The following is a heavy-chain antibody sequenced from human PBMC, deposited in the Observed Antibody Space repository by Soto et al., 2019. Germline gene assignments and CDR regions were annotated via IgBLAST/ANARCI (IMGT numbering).Heavy chain of an antibody. D-gene: IGHD1-26*01. Sequence: QITLKEAGPPLVKPTQTLTLTCTFSGFSLSSNGVAVGWIRQPPGEALEWLALIYWDDDKRYRASLKTRLNITKNTSTNQVVLTMTDMDPVDTATYYCAHAFGGTSWPNDAFDVWGQGTVVTVSS. J-gene: IGHJ3*01. CDR2: IYWDDDK. V-gene: IGHV2-5*02. CDR3: AHAFGGTSWPNDAFDV. CDR1: GFSLSSNGVA.